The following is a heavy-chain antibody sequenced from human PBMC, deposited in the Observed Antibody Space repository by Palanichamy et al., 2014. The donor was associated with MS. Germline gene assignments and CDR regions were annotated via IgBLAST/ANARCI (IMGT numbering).Heavy chain of an antibody. J-gene: IGHJ4*02. D-gene: IGHD3-3*01. CDR2: IYHSGST. V-gene: IGHV4-38-2*01. CDR1: NYSISSGYY. CDR3: ARSSRRDLWSGTHPRGFFDY. Sequence: QVQLQESGPGLVKPSETLSLTCAVSNYSISSGYYWGWIRQPPGKGLEWIGSIYHSGSTYCNPSLKSRVTISVDTSKNQFSLKLTSVTAADTAVYYCARSSRRDLWSGTHPRGFFDYWGQGTLVTVSS.